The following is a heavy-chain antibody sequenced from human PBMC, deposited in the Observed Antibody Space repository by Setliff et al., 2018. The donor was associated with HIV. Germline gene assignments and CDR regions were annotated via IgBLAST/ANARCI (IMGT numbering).Heavy chain of an antibody. D-gene: IGHD2-21*02. CDR1: GGSISSYY. V-gene: IGHV4-4*09. J-gene: IGHJ4*02. CDR2: IYTSGST. CDR3: AGTTPGYEVSCSGDCPNFDY. Sequence: SETLSLTCTVSGGSISSYYWSWIRLPPGKGLEWIGYIYTSGSTNYNPSLRSRVTISVDTSKNQFSLYLTSVTAADTAVYYCAGTTPGYEVSCSGDCPNFDYWGQGTLVTVSS.